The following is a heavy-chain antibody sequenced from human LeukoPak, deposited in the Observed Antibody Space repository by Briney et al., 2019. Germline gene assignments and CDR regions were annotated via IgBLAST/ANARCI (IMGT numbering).Heavy chain of an antibody. CDR3: ARRDSRHAFDI. Sequence: SVKVSCKASGGTFNSYGISWVRQAPGQGLEWMGGIIPILAIANYAQNFQGRVTITADKSTSTGYMELSSLRSEDTAVYYCARRDSRHAFDIWGQGTMVTVSS. D-gene: IGHD2-21*01. V-gene: IGHV1-69*10. CDR2: IIPILAIA. CDR1: GGTFNSYG. J-gene: IGHJ3*02.